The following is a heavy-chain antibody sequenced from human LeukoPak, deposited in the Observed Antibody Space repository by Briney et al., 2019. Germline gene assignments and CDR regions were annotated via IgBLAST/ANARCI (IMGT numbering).Heavy chain of an antibody. J-gene: IGHJ5*02. CDR2: ISAYNGNT. CDR1: GYTFTSYG. D-gene: IGHD6-19*01. CDR3: AREDEFGIAVDGRLNWFDP. V-gene: IGHV1-18*01. Sequence: ASVKVSCKASGYTFTSYGISWVRQAPGQGLEWMGWISAYNGNTNYAQKLQGRVTMTTDTSTSTAYMELRSLRSDDTAVYYCAREDEFGIAVDGRLNWFDPWGQGTLVTVSS.